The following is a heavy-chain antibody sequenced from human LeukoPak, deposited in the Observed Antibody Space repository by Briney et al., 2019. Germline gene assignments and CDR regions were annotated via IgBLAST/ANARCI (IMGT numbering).Heavy chain of an antibody. CDR1: GYTLTELS. CDR2: FDPEDGET. CDR3: ATAQGTTMVRGVIITPPDY. J-gene: IGHJ4*02. V-gene: IGHV1-24*01. Sequence: ASVKVSCKVSGYTLTELSMHWVRQAPGKGLEWMGGFDPEDGETIYAQKFQGRVTMTEDTSTDTAYMELSSLRSEDTAVYYCATAQGTTMVRGVIITPPDYCGQGTLVTVSS. D-gene: IGHD3-10*01.